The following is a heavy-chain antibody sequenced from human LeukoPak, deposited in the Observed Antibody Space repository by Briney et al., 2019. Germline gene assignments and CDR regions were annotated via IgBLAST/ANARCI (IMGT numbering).Heavy chain of an antibody. D-gene: IGHD6-6*01. Sequence: SETLSLTCTVSGGSISSYYWSWIRQPPGKGLEWIGYIYYSGSTNYNPSLKSRVTISVDTSKNQFSLKLSSVTAADTAVYYCARVPYSSSYYYYYYMDVWGKGTTVTVSS. CDR3: ARVPYSSSYYYYYYMDV. CDR1: GGSISSYY. J-gene: IGHJ6*03. V-gene: IGHV4-59*01. CDR2: IYYSGST.